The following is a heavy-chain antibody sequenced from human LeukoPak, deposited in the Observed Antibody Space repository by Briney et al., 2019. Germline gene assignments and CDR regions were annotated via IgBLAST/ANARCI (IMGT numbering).Heavy chain of an antibody. D-gene: IGHD4-23*01. CDR1: RFTFSNYW. CDR3: ARDTYGGFDY. J-gene: IGHJ4*02. CDR2: INQDGSEK. V-gene: IGHV3-7*01. Sequence: PGGSLRLSCAASRFTFSNYWMGWVRQAPGKGLEWVASINQDGSEKYYVDSVKGRFTISRDNAKNSLYLQINSLRAEDTAVHYCARDTYGGFDYWGQGALVTVSS.